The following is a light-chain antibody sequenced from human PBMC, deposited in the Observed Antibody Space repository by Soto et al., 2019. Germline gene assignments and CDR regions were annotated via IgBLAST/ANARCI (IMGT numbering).Light chain of an antibody. V-gene: IGLV2-14*01. CDR1: SSDVGGYNY. Sequence: QSVLAQPTSVSGSPGQSIAISCTGTSSDVGGYNYVSWHQQHPGKAPKVLISVVSNRPSGVSNRFSGSKSGNTAFLTVSGLQAEDDADYYCSLYAGIKGVFGGGTKVTVL. CDR2: VVS. CDR3: SLYAGIKGV. J-gene: IGLJ2*01.